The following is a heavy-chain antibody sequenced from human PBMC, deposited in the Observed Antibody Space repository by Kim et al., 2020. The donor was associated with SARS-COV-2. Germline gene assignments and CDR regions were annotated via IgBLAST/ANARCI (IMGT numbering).Heavy chain of an antibody. CDR2: ISWNSGSI. V-gene: IGHV3-9*01. Sequence: GGSLRLSCAASGFTFGDYAMHWVRQAPGKGLEWVSGISWNSGSIGYADSVKGRFTISRDNAKNSLYLQMNSLRAEDTALYYCARGYSGYDWKYYFDYWGQGTLVTVSS. D-gene: IGHD5-12*01. CDR1: GFTFGDYA. CDR3: ARGYSGYDWKYYFDY. J-gene: IGHJ4*02.